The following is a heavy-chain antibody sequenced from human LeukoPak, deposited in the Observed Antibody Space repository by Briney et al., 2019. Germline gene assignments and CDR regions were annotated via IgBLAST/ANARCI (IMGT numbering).Heavy chain of an antibody. J-gene: IGHJ5*02. Sequence: ASVKVSCKASGYTFTAYYMHWVRQAPGQGLEWMGWINPNSGGTNYAQKFQGRVTMTRDTSISTAYMGLSRLRSDDTAVNYCAREGDTAMDVNWFDPWGQGTLVTVSS. CDR2: INPNSGGT. V-gene: IGHV1-2*02. D-gene: IGHD5-18*01. CDR1: GYTFTAYY. CDR3: AREGDTAMDVNWFDP.